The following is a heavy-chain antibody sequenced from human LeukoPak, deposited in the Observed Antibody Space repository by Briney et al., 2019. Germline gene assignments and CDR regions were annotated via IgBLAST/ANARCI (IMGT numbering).Heavy chain of an antibody. CDR1: RYTFTSYY. CDR2: INPSGGST. CDR3: ARDRATDSGSYFPDY. D-gene: IGHD1-26*01. Sequence: ASVTVSCTASRYTFTSYYMHWVRQAPRQGLEWMGVINPSGGSTSYAQKFQGRVTMTRDTSTSTVYMELSSLRSEDTAVYYCARDRATDSGSYFPDYWGQGTLVTVSS. J-gene: IGHJ4*02. V-gene: IGHV1-46*01.